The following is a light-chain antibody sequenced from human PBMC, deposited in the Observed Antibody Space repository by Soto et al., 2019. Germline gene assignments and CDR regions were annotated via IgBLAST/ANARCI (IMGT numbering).Light chain of an antibody. CDR1: QGIDSS. V-gene: IGKV1-9*01. CDR3: QQYNSYWT. J-gene: IGKJ1*01. Sequence: ILLTQSPSSLSASVGDRVTITCRASQGIDSSFAWYQEKPGKAPKLLIYAASSLQSGVPSRFSGSGSGTDFTLTISSLQPDDFATYYCQQYNSYWTFGQGTKVDIK. CDR2: AAS.